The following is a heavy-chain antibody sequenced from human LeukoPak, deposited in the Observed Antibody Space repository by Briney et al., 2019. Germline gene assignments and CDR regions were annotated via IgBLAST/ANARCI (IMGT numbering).Heavy chain of an antibody. V-gene: IGHV3-23*01. CDR2: ISGSGGST. D-gene: IGHD6-19*01. CDR1: GFTFSSYA. Sequence: GGSLRLSCAASGFTFSSYAMSWVRQAPGKGLEWVSAISGSGGSTYYADSVKGRFTISRDNSKSTLYLQMNSLRAEDTAVYYCAKATTGYSSGWYVDYWGQGTLVTVSS. CDR3: AKATTGYSSGWYVDY. J-gene: IGHJ4*02.